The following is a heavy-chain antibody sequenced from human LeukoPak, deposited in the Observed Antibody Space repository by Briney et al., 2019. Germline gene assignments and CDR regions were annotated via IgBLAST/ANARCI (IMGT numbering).Heavy chain of an antibody. V-gene: IGHV5-51*01. CDR2: IYPGDFDT. CDR1: GYSFTSCW. Sequence: PGESLKISCKGSGYSFTSCWIAWVRQMPGKGLEWMGIIYPGDFDTRYSPSFQGQVTISADKSISTAYLQWSSLKASDTAVYYCARRAVTTGYFDYWGQGSLVTVSS. D-gene: IGHD4-17*01. CDR3: ARRAVTTGYFDY. J-gene: IGHJ4*02.